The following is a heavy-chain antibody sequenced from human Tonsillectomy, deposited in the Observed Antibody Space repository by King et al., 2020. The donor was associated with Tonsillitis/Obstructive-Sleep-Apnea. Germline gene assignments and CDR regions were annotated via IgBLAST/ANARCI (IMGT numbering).Heavy chain of an antibody. D-gene: IGHD4-23*01. V-gene: IGHV4-39*01. CDR2: IYYSGST. CDR1: GGSISSSSYY. Sequence: QLQESGPGLVKPSETLSLTCTVSGGSISSSSYYWGWIRQPPGKGLEWIGSIYYSGSTYYNPSLKSRVTISVDTSKNQFSLKLSSVTAADTAVYYCARPNYGGNSAYYWGQGTLVTVSS. CDR3: ARPNYGGNSAYY. J-gene: IGHJ4*02.